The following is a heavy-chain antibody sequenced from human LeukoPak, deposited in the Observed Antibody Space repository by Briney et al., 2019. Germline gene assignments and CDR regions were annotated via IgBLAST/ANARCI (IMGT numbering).Heavy chain of an antibody. D-gene: IGHD3-16*01. V-gene: IGHV1-2*02. Sequence: GASVKVSCKASGYTFTGYFIHWVRQAPGQGLEWMGWINPKSGGTRYGQAFQGRVSMTRDTSTSTIYMEVSRLRSDDTAMYYCARTEDDYRDYYFDYWGQGTLVTVS. CDR3: ARTEDDYRDYYFDY. CDR2: INPKSGGT. J-gene: IGHJ4*02. CDR1: GYTFTGYF.